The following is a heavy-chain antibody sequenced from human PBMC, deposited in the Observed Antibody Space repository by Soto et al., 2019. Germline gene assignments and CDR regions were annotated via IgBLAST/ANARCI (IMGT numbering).Heavy chain of an antibody. V-gene: IGHV2-5*02. CDR1: GFSLTTSGVG. Sequence: QITLNESGPTQVKPRQTLTLTCTFSGFSLTTSGVGVGWIRQSPGKAPEWLALIYWDDDKRYSPSLKSRLTITKDTSKNQVVLTMADLDPADTATDYCAYRVLRTVFGLVTTTAIYFDFWGQGTTVAVS. CDR2: IYWDDDK. CDR3: AYRVLRTVFGLVTTTAIYFDF. J-gene: IGHJ4*02. D-gene: IGHD3-3*01.